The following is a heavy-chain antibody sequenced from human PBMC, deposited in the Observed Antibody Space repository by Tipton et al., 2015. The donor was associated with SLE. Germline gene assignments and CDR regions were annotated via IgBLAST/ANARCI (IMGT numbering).Heavy chain of an antibody. J-gene: IGHJ6*02. Sequence: SLRLSCAASGFTFRNYGMHWVRQAPGKGLEWVAVISFEGSEKDYGDSVKGRFTISRDNSKNTLYLQMNSLRAEDTAVYYCAKSTYTGKNYHFDYGVDVWGQGTTVIVSS. V-gene: IGHV3-30*18. CDR3: AKSTYTGKNYHFDYGVDV. D-gene: IGHD1-14*01. CDR2: ISFEGSEK. CDR1: GFTFRNYG.